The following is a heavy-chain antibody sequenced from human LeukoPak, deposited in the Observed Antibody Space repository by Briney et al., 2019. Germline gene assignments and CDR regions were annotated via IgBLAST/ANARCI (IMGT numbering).Heavy chain of an antibody. D-gene: IGHD5-18*01. J-gene: IGHJ6*02. CDR2: IYHSGST. CDR3: ARGLTDTAMVIYYYYGMDV. V-gene: IGHV4-4*02. CDR1: GGSISSSNW. Sequence: SETLSLTCAASGGSISSSNWWSWVRQPPGKGLEWIGEIYHSGSTNYNPSLKSRVTISVDKSKNQFSLKLSSVTAADTAVYYCARGLTDTAMVIYYYYGMDVWGQGTTVTVSS.